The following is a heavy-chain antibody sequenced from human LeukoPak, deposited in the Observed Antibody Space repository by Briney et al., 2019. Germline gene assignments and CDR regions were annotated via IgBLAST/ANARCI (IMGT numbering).Heavy chain of an antibody. CDR3: ARDITLAGVYYYYGMDV. V-gene: IGHV1-69*04. J-gene: IGHJ6*02. D-gene: IGHD1-20*01. Sequence: SVKASCKASGGTFSSYAISWVRQAPGQGLEWMGRIIPILGIANYAQKFQGRVTITADKSTSTAYMELSSLRSEDTAVYYCARDITLAGVYYYYGMDVWGQGTTVTVSS. CDR2: IIPILGIA. CDR1: GGTFSSYA.